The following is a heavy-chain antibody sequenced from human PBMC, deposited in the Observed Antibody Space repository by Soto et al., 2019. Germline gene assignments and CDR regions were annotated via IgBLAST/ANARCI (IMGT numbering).Heavy chain of an antibody. V-gene: IGHV3-53*01. CDR1: GFTVSNNY. CDR2: IYSGGGT. Sequence: GGSLRLSCAASGFTVSNNYMSWVRQAPGKGLEWVSVIYSGGGTYYADSVKGRFTISRDNSKNMLYLQMNSLRADDTAVYYCARDMGPIAYCGDDCYWGFFDYWGQGTLVTVSS. J-gene: IGHJ4*02. CDR3: ARDMGPIAYCGDDCYWGFFDY. D-gene: IGHD2-21*02.